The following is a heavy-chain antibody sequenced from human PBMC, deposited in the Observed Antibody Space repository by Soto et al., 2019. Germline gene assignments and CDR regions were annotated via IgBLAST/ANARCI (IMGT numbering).Heavy chain of an antibody. D-gene: IGHD1-1*01. V-gene: IGHV4-31*01. CDR2: IYYSGST. CDR3: ASHSERRGQYYFHGMDV. Sequence: QVQLQESGPGLVKPSQTLSLTCTVSGDSISSGGYYWSWIRQHPGKGLEWIGSIYYSGSTYYNPSLKSQVTISVDTSKNQFSLRLRSVTAADTAVYYCASHSERRGQYYFHGMDVWGQGTTVTVSS. CDR1: GDSISSGGYY. J-gene: IGHJ6*02.